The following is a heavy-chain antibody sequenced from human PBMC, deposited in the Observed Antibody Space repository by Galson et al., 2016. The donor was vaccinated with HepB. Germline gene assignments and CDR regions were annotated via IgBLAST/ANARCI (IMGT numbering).Heavy chain of an antibody. CDR1: GGSVNSYY. Sequence: SETLSLTCTVSGGSVNSYYWSWLRQTPGKGLEWIGYIFYSGTTNYNPSLKSRVTMSVDTSKNQFFLNLNSVTAADTAIYYCARDMTPKYNNPYNFGMDVWGQGTTVTVSS. D-gene: IGHD5-24*01. CDR3: ARDMTPKYNNPYNFGMDV. CDR2: IFYSGTT. V-gene: IGHV4-59*02. J-gene: IGHJ6*02.